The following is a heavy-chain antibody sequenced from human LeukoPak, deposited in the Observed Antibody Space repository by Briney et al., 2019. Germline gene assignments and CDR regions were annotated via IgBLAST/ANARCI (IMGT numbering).Heavy chain of an antibody. CDR2: ISGSGGST. Sequence: GGSLRLSCAASGFTFSSYAMSWVRQAPGKGLEWVSAISGSGGSTYYADSVKGRFTISRDNSKNTLYLQMNSLRAEDTAVYYCAKDAEALNEYYYDSSGLFDYWGQGTLVTVSS. D-gene: IGHD3-22*01. V-gene: IGHV3-23*01. CDR1: GFTFSSYA. J-gene: IGHJ4*02. CDR3: AKDAEALNEYYYDSSGLFDY.